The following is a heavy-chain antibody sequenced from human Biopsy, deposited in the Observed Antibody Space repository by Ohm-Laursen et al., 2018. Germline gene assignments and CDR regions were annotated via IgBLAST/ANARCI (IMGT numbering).Heavy chain of an antibody. CDR3: ARDRMTDVFGGPTRTDVFDS. CDR2: VHPNSGAT. Sequence: SVKVSCKASGYTFNDYFIHWVRHSPGQGLEWMGWVHPNSGATNSAEKFRGRVTLTRDTSIGAVYIELRRLKSDDAAVYYCARDRMTDVFGGPTRTDVFDSWGQGTPVTVSS. V-gene: IGHV1-2*02. D-gene: IGHD3-10*01. CDR1: GYTFNDYF. J-gene: IGHJ4*02.